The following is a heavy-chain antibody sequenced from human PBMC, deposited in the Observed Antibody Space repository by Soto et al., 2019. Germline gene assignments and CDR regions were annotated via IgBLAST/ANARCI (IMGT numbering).Heavy chain of an antibody. CDR1: GDAITSSNW. CDR3: ARDLGTGTDY. Sequence: QVQLQESGPGLVKPSGTLSLTCTVSGDAITSSNWWSWVRQAPGKRLEWIGEIYHSGATTYNPSLKSRATISVDTSNNQFSLKLTSVTAADTAVYFCARDLGTGTDYWGRGTLVTVAS. D-gene: IGHD1-1*01. CDR2: IYHSGAT. J-gene: IGHJ4*02. V-gene: IGHV4-4*02.